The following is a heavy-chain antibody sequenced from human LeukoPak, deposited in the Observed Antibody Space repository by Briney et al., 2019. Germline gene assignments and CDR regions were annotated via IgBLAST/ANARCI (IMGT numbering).Heavy chain of an antibody. Sequence: SETLSLTCTVSGGSISSYYWSWIRQPPGKGLEWIGYIYYSGSTNYNPSLKSRVTISVDTSKNQFSRKLSSVTAADTAVYYCAGEDFWSGPTIFDYWGQGTLVTVSS. CDR1: GGSISSYY. J-gene: IGHJ4*02. CDR3: AGEDFWSGPTIFDY. CDR2: IYYSGST. D-gene: IGHD3-3*01. V-gene: IGHV4-59*01.